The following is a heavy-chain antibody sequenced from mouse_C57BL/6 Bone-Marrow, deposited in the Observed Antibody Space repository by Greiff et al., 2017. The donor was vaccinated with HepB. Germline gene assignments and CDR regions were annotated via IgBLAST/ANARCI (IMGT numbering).Heavy chain of an antibody. Sequence: VQLQQSGPELVKPGASVKISCKASGYSFTDYNMNWVKQSNGKSLEWIGVINPNYGTTSYNQKFKGKATLTVDQSSSTAYMQLNSLTSEDSAVYYCIYYDYAEDWYFDVWGTGTTVTVSS. V-gene: IGHV1-39*01. CDR1: GYSFTDYN. D-gene: IGHD2-4*01. J-gene: IGHJ1*03. CDR3: IYYDYAEDWYFDV. CDR2: INPNYGTT.